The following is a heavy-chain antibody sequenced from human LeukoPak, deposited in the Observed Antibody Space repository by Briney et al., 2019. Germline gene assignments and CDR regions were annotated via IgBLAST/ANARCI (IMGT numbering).Heavy chain of an antibody. CDR2: LSSSGTI. D-gene: IGHD2-15*01. CDR3: ARGGGSRVDDAFDL. CDR1: GFISSTWS. J-gene: IGHJ3*01. Sequence: GGSLRLSCSASGFISSTWSVNWVRQAPGKGLECVSHLSSSGTIFYADSVKGRFTNSRDNGNSSLSLQMNSLRVEDTAVYYCARGGGSRVDDAFDLWGQGTMVTVSS. V-gene: IGHV3-48*01.